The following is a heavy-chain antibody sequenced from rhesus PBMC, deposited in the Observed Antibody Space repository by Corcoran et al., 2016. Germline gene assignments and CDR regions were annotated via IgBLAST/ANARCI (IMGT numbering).Heavy chain of an antibody. CDR3: ARRLHGWNDFSLDV. CDR1: GGSISGYY. Sequence: QVQLQESGPGLVKPSETLSLTCAVSGGSISGYYWNWIRQPPGKGLEGIGYSGGSSGGPSPNPSLKSRVTFSTDTPKNQFSRKRSSVTAADTAVYYWARRLHGWNDFSLDVWGRGVLVTVSS. D-gene: IGHD1-14*01. CDR2: SGGSSGGP. V-gene: IGHV4-165*02. J-gene: IGHJ5-2*02.